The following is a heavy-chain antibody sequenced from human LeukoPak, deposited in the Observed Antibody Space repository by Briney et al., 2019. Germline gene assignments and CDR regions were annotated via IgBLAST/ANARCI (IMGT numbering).Heavy chain of an antibody. Sequence: ASVKVSCKASGGTFSSYAISWVRQAPGQGLEWMGGIIPIFGTANYAQKFQGRVTITADESTSTAYMELSSLRSEDTAVYYCASNSPCGSCYDLFYWGQGTLVTVSS. CDR3: ASNSPCGSCYDLFY. D-gene: IGHD2-15*01. J-gene: IGHJ4*02. V-gene: IGHV1-69*13. CDR2: IIPIFGTA. CDR1: GGTFSSYA.